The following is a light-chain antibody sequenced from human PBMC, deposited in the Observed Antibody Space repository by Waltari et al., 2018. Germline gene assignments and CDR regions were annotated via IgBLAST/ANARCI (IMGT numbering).Light chain of an antibody. J-gene: IGKJ1*01. CDR1: QSVSRA. Sequence: EIVFTQSPGTLSLPPGERATLSCWASQSVSRALVWYQQKPGQAPRLLIYGASTRAPGIPDRFSGSGSGTDFSLTINRLEPEDFAVYYCQHYVRLPATFGQGTKVEI. CDR3: QHYVRLPAT. CDR2: GAS. V-gene: IGKV3-20*01.